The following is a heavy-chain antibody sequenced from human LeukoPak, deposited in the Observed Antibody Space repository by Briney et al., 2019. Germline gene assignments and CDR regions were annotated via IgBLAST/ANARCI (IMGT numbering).Heavy chain of an antibody. D-gene: IGHD3-22*01. Sequence: PSETLSLTCTVSGGSISSHYWSWIRQPPGKGLEWIGYIYYSGSTNYNPSLKSRVTISVDTSKNQFSLKLSSVTAADTAVYYCARMGEYYDSSGYYYFDYWGQETLVTVSS. V-gene: IGHV4-59*11. CDR2: IYYSGST. CDR3: ARMGEYYDSSGYYYFDY. J-gene: IGHJ4*02. CDR1: GGSISSHY.